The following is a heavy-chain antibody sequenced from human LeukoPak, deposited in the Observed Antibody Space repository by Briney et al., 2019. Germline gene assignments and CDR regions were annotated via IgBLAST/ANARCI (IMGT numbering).Heavy chain of an antibody. V-gene: IGHV3-11*01. D-gene: IGHD3-22*01. CDR2: ISSSGSTI. Sequence: PGGSLRLSCAASGFTFSDYYMSWIRQAPGKGLEWVSYISSSGSTIYYADSVKGRFTISRDNSKNTLYLQMNSLRAEDTAVYYCAKDIPRSRPRITMIVVGFGGQGTLVTVSS. CDR3: AKDIPRSRPRITMIVVGF. J-gene: IGHJ4*02. CDR1: GFTFSDYY.